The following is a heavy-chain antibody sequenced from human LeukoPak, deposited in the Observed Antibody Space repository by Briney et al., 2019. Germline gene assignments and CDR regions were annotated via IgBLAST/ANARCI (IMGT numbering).Heavy chain of an antibody. V-gene: IGHV3-23*01. D-gene: IGHD2/OR15-2a*01. Sequence: GGSLRLSCAASGFTFSSYSMNWVRQAPGKGLEWVASISGSDGSIRYADPVKGRFTLSRDNSKNTMYLQMRSLRAADTAVYYCVKTLTVIVVATDAFDIWGQGTMVTVSS. CDR3: VKTLTVIVVATDAFDI. J-gene: IGHJ3*02. CDR1: GFTFSSYS. CDR2: ISGSDGSI.